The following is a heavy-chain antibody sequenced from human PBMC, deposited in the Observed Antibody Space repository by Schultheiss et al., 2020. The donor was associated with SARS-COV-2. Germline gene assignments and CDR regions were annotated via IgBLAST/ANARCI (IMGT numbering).Heavy chain of an antibody. Sequence: GGSLRLSCAASGFSFRTHTMMWARQAPGKGLEWVTALSPNSDTTFIADSVRGRFTISRDNSMNTLFLQMNSLRVHDTAVYYCAIDPNWGSGDSWGQGTLVTVSS. J-gene: IGHJ5*01. CDR2: LSPNSDTT. CDR1: GFSFRTHT. CDR3: AIDPNWGSGDS. V-gene: IGHV3-23*01. D-gene: IGHD7-27*01.